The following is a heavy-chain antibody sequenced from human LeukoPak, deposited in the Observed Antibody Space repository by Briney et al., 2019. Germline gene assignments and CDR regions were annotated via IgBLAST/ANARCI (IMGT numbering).Heavy chain of an antibody. CDR3: ARDGPDGGFYYFDY. CDR2: INPNSGGT. D-gene: IGHD3-10*01. V-gene: IGHV1-2*02. J-gene: IGHJ4*02. Sequence: ASVKVSCKASGYTFTGYYMHWVRQAPGQGLEWMGWINPNSGGTNYAQKFQGRVTMTRDTSISTAYMELSRLRSDDTAVYYCARDGPDGGFYYFDYWGQGTLVTVSS. CDR1: GYTFTGYY.